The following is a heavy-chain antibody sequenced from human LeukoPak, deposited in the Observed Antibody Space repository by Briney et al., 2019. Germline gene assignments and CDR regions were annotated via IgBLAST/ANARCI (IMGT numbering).Heavy chain of an antibody. V-gene: IGHV4-39*07. Sequence: SETLSLTCTVSGGSISSSSYYWGWIRQPPGKGLEWIGSIYYSGSTYYNPSLKSRVTISVDTSKNQFSLKLSSVTAADTAVYYCARDPESGSYPDGDYWGQGTLVTVSS. J-gene: IGHJ4*02. CDR2: IYYSGST. CDR1: GGSISSSSYY. CDR3: ARDPESGSYPDGDY. D-gene: IGHD1-26*01.